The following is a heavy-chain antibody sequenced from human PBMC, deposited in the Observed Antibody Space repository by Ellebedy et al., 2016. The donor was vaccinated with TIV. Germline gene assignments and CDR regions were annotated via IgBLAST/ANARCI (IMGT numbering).Heavy chain of an antibody. CDR3: ARLGGRLSGLFDY. D-gene: IGHD4/OR15-4a*01. J-gene: IGHJ4*02. CDR2: INHSGST. V-gene: IGHV4-34*01. Sequence: MPSETLSLTCAVYGGSFSGYYWSWIRQPPGKGLEWIGEINHSGSTNYNPSLKSRVTISVDPSKNQFSLKLSSVTAADTAVYYCARLGGRLSGLFDYWGQGTLLTVSS. CDR1: GGSFSGYY.